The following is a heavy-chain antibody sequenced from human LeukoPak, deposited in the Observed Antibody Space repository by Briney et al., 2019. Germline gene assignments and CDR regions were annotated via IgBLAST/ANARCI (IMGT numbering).Heavy chain of an antibody. CDR1: GGSISSSAYY. V-gene: IGHV4-39*07. D-gene: IGHD3-9*01. Sequence: SETLSLTCSVSGGSISSSAYYWGWIRQPPGQGLEWIGSIYYSGNTYYNPSLKSPVTISIDTSKNQFSLKLSSVTAADTAVYYCARVHHYYDILTGLSVGYFDYWGQGTVVTVSS. J-gene: IGHJ4*02. CDR2: IYYSGNT. CDR3: ARVHHYYDILTGLSVGYFDY.